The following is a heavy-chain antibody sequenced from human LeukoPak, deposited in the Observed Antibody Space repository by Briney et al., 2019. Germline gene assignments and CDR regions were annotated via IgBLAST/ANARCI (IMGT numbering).Heavy chain of an antibody. D-gene: IGHD6-19*01. CDR1: GYTFTGYF. CDR3: PRGSYSGGWAHTTNFYY. CDR2: INPNSGGT. V-gene: IGHV1-2*02. Sequence: ASVRVSCKASGYTFTGYFIHWVRQAPGQGLEWMGWINPNSGGTNYAQKFQGRVALTRDTSISTPNMQRSRLTSDDRAGHYCPRGSYSGGWAHTTNFYYWGQGTLVTVSS. J-gene: IGHJ4*01.